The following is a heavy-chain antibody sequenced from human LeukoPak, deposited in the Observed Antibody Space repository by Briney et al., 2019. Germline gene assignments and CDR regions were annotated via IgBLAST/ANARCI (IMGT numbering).Heavy chain of an antibody. CDR1: GFTFNDYA. J-gene: IGHJ4*02. V-gene: IGHV3-9*03. D-gene: IGHD3-22*01. Sequence: GRSLRLSCVASGFTFNDYAMHWVRQAPGKGLEWVSGISWNSGIIGYADSVKGRFTISRDNAKNSPYLQMNSLRAEDMAFYYCAKDYYYDSSGYTYFDYWGQGALVTVSS. CDR3: AKDYYYDSSGYTYFDY. CDR2: ISWNSGII.